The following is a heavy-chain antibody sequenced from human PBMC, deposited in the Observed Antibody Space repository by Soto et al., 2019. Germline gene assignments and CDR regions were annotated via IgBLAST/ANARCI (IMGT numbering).Heavy chain of an antibody. CDR2: MNPNSGNT. V-gene: IGHV1-8*01. CDR1: GYTFTSYY. J-gene: IGHJ5*02. CDR3: ARGRYCSGGSCYGFGGLDWFDP. Sequence: ASVKVSCKASGYTFTSYYIDWVRQATGQGLEWMGWMNPNSGNTGYAQKSQGRVTMTRNTSISTAYMELSSLRSEDTAVYYCARGRYCSGGSCYGFGGLDWFDPWGQGTLVTVSS. D-gene: IGHD2-15*01.